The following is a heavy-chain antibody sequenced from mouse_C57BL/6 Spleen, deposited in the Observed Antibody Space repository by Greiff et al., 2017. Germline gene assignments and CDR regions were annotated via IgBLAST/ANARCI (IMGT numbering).Heavy chain of an antibody. D-gene: IGHD1-2*01. CDR1: GYTFTDYY. CDR2: INPNNGGT. V-gene: IGHV1-26*01. Sequence: VQLQQSGPELVKPGASVKISCKASGYTFTDYYMNWVKQSHGESLEWIGDINPNNGGTSYNQKFKGKATLTVDKSSSTAYMELRSLTSEDSAVYYCARPGYYYAMGDWGQGTSVTVAS. CDR3: ARPGYYYAMGD. J-gene: IGHJ4*01.